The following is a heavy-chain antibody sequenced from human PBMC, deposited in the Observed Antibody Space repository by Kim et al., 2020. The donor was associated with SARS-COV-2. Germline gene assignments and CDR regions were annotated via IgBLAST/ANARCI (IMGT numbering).Heavy chain of an antibody. V-gene: IGHV3-53*04. CDR3: ARGYCSSTSCYVSWFDP. D-gene: IGHD2-2*01. J-gene: IGHJ5*02. Sequence: VKGRFTISRHNSKNTLYLQMNSLRAEDTAVYYCARGYCSSTSCYVSWFDPWGQGTLVTVSS.